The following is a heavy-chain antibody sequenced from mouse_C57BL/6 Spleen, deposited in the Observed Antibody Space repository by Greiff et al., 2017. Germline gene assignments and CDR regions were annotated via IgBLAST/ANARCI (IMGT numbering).Heavy chain of an antibody. Sequence: EVQRVESGGGLVQPGGSLSLSCAASGFTFTDYYMSWVRQPPGKALEWLGFIRNKANGYTTEYSASVKGRFTISRDNSQSILYLQMSALRAEDSATYYCARSPSTGTYFDYWGQGTTLTVSS. D-gene: IGHD4-1*02. J-gene: IGHJ2*01. CDR3: ARSPSTGTYFDY. V-gene: IGHV7-3*01. CDR1: GFTFTDYY. CDR2: IRNKANGYTT.